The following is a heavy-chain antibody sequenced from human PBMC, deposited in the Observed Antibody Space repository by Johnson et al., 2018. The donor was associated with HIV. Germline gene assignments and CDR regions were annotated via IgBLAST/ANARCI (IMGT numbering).Heavy chain of an antibody. CDR3: ARGGGYSGYDRGGRAFDI. V-gene: IGHV3-7*05. Sequence: VQLVESGGGLVQPGGSLRLSCAASGFTFSSYWMSWVRQAPGKGLEWVANIKQDGSEKYYADSVKGRFTISRDNSKNTLYLQMNSLKTEDTAVYYCARGGGYSGYDRGGRAFDIWGQGTMVTVSS. D-gene: IGHD5-12*01. CDR1: GFTFSSYW. J-gene: IGHJ3*02. CDR2: IKQDGSEK.